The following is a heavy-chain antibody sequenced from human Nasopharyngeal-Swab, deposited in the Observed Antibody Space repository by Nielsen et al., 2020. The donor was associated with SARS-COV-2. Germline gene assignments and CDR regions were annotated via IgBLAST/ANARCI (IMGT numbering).Heavy chain of an antibody. D-gene: IGHD1-1*01. CDR3: ASNTGPDYYYYYGMDV. J-gene: IGHJ6*02. V-gene: IGHV3-21*01. CDR2: ISSSSSYI. Sequence: GGSLRLSCAASGFTFSSYSMNWVRQAPGKGLEWVSSISSSSSYIYYADSVKGRFTISRDNAKSSLYLQMNSLRAEDTAVYYCASNTGPDYYYYYGMDVWGQGTTVTVSS. CDR1: GFTFSSYS.